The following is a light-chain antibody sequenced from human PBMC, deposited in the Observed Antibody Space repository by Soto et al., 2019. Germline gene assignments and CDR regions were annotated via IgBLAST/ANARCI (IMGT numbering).Light chain of an antibody. CDR2: SNN. V-gene: IGLV1-44*01. Sequence: QPVLTQPPSASGTPGQRVTISCSGSSSNIGSNTVNWYQQLPGTAPKLLIYSNNQRPSAVPDRFSVSTSGTSASLSISGLPAEDVADYYCAAWDDSMNGWVFGGGTKLTVL. CDR3: AAWDDSMNGWV. J-gene: IGLJ3*02. CDR1: SSNIGSNT.